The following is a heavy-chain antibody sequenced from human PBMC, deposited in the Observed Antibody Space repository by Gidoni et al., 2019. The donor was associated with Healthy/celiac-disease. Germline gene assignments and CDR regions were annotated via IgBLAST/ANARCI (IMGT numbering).Heavy chain of an antibody. CDR3: ARGVGARDYYYYYYMDV. CDR1: GLTFSSYS. D-gene: IGHD1-26*01. CDR2: ISSSSSYI. V-gene: IGHV3-21*01. Sequence: EVQLVESGGGLVKPGGSLRLSCAASGLTFSSYSMNWVRQAPGKGLECVSSISSSSSYIYYADSVKGRFTISRDNAKNSLYLQMNSLRAEDTAVYYCARGVGARDYYYYYYMDVWGKGTTVTVSS. J-gene: IGHJ6*03.